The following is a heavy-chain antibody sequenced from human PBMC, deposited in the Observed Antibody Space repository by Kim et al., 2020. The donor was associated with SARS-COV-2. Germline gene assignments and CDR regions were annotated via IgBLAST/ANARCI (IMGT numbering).Heavy chain of an antibody. V-gene: IGHV1-69*13. CDR3: ARGDCSSTSCYNGYYGSGRPLYYYYGMDV. CDR2: IIPIFGTA. J-gene: IGHJ6*02. CDR1: GGTFSSYA. D-gene: IGHD2-2*02. Sequence: SVKVSCKASGGTFSSYAISWVRQAPGQGLEWMGGIIPIFGTANYAQKFQGRVTITADESTSTAYMELSSLRSEDTAVYYCARGDCSSTSCYNGYYGSGRPLYYYYGMDVWGQGTTVTVSS.